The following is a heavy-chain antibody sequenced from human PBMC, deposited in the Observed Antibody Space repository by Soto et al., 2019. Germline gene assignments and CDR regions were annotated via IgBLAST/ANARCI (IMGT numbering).Heavy chain of an antibody. D-gene: IGHD3-22*01. CDR2: IDPSDSQT. Sequence: GASLKISCKGSGYSFAGYWIPWVHQLPGKGLEWRGRIDPSDSQTYYSPSFRGHVTISAAKSITTVFLQWSSLRASDTAMYYCARQIYDSDSGPNFQYYFDSWGQGTLVTVSS. J-gene: IGHJ4*02. CDR3: ARQIYDSDSGPNFQYYFDS. CDR1: GYSFAGYW. V-gene: IGHV5-10-1*01.